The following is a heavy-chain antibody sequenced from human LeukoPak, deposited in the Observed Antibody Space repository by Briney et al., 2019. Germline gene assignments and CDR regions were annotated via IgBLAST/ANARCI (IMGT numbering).Heavy chain of an antibody. CDR3: VREGLYSGCEWY. CDR1: GFSLSNYW. D-gene: IGHD5-12*01. CDR2: IKQDGSEK. V-gene: IGHV3-7*01. J-gene: IGHJ4*02. Sequence: GGSLRLSCAASGFSLSNYWMSWVRQAPEKGPEWVANIKQDGSEKYYVDSVKSRFTISRDNAKNSLYLQMNSLRVEDTAVYYCVREGLYSGCEWYWGQGTLVTVSS.